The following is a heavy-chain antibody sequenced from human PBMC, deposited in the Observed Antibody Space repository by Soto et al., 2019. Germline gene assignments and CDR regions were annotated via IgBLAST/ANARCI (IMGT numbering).Heavy chain of an antibody. CDR2: IYHSGST. Sequence: PSEPLPLPWGVVGGSSGGSSGWRRVRKPPGKGLEWIGEIYHSGSTNYNPSLKSRVTISVDKSKNQFSLKLSSVTAADTAVYYCASGYYYDSSGSKTGYGMDVWGQGTTVTVSS. CDR1: GGSSGGSSG. D-gene: IGHD3-22*01. J-gene: IGHJ6*02. CDR3: ASGYYYDSSGSKTGYGMDV. V-gene: IGHV4-4*02.